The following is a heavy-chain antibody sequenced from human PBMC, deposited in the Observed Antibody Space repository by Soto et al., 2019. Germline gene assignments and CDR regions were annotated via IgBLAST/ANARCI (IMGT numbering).Heavy chain of an antibody. CDR2: ISGNGGST. CDR1: GFTFSTYA. CDR3: AKALRTTGTTYFDY. V-gene: IGHV3-23*01. J-gene: IGHJ4*02. D-gene: IGHD1-1*01. Sequence: GGSQRLSCAASGFTFSTYAMSWVRQAPGKGLEWVSTISGNGGSTYYADSVKGRFTISRDNSKNTLYLQMNSLRAEDTAVYYCAKALRTTGTTYFDYWGQGTLVTVSS.